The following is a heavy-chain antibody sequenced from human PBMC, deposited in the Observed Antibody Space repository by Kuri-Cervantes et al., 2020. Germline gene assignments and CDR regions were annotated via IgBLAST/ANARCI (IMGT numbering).Heavy chain of an antibody. D-gene: IGHD5-18*01. CDR3: ARGGYSYGLGGYYYYGMDV. V-gene: IGHV6-1*01. Sequence: SETLSLTCAISGDSVSSNSAAWNWIRQSPSRGPERLGRTYYRSKWYSDYAVSVKSRITINPDTSKNQFSLQLNSVTPEDTAVYYCARGGYSYGLGGYYYYGMDVWGQGTTVTVSS. CDR2: TYYRSKWYS. CDR1: GDSVSSNSAA. J-gene: IGHJ6*02.